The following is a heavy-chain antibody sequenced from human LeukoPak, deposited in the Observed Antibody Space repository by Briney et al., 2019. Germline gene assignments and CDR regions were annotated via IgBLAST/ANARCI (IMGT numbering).Heavy chain of an antibody. Sequence: ASVTVSCMGSGYTFTDYYMHWVRQARGQGVEGMGWINPKSGGTKYAQKFQGRDTMTRDTSISTAYMELSRLRSDDTAVYYCARERGIAAAGTWGQGTLVTVSS. J-gene: IGHJ5*02. CDR2: INPKSGGT. CDR1: GYTFTDYY. V-gene: IGHV1-2*02. CDR3: ARERGIAAAGT. D-gene: IGHD6-13*01.